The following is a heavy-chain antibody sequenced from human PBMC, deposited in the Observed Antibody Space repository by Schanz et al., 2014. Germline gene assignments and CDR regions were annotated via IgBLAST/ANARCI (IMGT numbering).Heavy chain of an antibody. CDR1: GFAFSVYG. V-gene: IGHV3-30*19. Sequence: VHLVESGGGLVKRGGSLRLSCAASGFAFSVYGMHWVRQAPGKGPEWVAVISYDGSNKYYADSVKGRFTISRDNSKNTLYLQMNTLRAEDTAVYYCAKGMGYCSGGTCYDCYYYGLDVWGQGTTVTVSS. D-gene: IGHD2-15*01. CDR3: AKGMGYCSGGTCYDCYYYGLDV. CDR2: ISYDGSNK. J-gene: IGHJ6*02.